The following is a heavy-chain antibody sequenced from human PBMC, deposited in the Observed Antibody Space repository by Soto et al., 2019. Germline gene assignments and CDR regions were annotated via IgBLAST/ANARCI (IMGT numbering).Heavy chain of an antibody. D-gene: IGHD4-17*01. CDR2: VYYRGRS. J-gene: IGHJ4*02. Sequence: SETLSLTCTVSGGSVTNSSYYWGWIRQSPGKGLEWIGSVYYRGRSYSKSSVKNRVTISVDTSKNRFSLSLNSVTASDTAVYFCVSQRTTVPTQAYFDYWGPGALVTVSS. CDR1: GGSVTNSSYY. CDR3: VSQRTTVPTQAYFDY. V-gene: IGHV4-39*01.